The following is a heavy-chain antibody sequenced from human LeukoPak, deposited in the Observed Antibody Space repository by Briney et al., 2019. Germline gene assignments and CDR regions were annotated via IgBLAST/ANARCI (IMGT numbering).Heavy chain of an antibody. CDR1: GGSISSSSYY. CDR2: IYYSGST. CDR3: ATFAPSWEYFQH. V-gene: IGHV4-39*01. J-gene: IGHJ1*01. Sequence: PSETLSLTCTVSGGSISSSSYYWGWIRQPPGKGLEWIGSIYYSGSTYYNPSLKSRVTISVDTSKNQFSLKLSSVTAADTAVYYCATFAPSWEYFQHWGQGTLVTVSS.